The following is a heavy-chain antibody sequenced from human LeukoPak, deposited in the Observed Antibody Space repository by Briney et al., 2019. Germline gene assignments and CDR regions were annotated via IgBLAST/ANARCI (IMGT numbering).Heavy chain of an antibody. J-gene: IGHJ4*02. D-gene: IGHD3-22*01. V-gene: IGHV4-34*01. Sequence: PSETLSLTCAVYGEPSIGYYWAWIRQPPGKGLEWIGEINDSGSTDYNTGTTNYNPSLKSRVTMSVDTSNKQFSLKLSSVTAADTAVYYCARVGIYDSSGYYWGYWGQGTLVTVSS. CDR2: INDSGST. CDR3: ARVGIYDSSGYYWGY. CDR1: GEPSIGYY.